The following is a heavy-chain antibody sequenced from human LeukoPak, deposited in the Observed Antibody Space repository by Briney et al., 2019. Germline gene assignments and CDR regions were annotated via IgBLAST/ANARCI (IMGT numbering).Heavy chain of an antibody. J-gene: IGHJ4*02. CDR2: IKQDGSEK. V-gene: IGHV3-7*01. CDR3: AREWSGFGELPDY. CDR1: GFTFSSYW. Sequence: GGSLRLSCAASGFTFSSYWMSWVRQAPGKGLEWVANIKQDGSEKYYVDSVKGRFTISRDSAKNTLYLQMNSLRVEDTAVYYCAREWSGFGELPDYWGQGTLVTVSS. D-gene: IGHD3-10*01.